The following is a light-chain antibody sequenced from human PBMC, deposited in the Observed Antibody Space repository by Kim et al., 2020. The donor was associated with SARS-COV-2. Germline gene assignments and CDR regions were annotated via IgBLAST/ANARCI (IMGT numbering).Light chain of an antibody. CDR2: GAS. Sequence: EIVMTQSPATLSVSPGERATLSCRASQSVSSNLAWYQQKPGQPPRLLIYGASTRATGIPGRFSGSGSGTEFTLTISSLQSEDFAVYYCQQYSHWPLTFGGGTKVDIK. J-gene: IGKJ4*01. V-gene: IGKV3-15*01. CDR3: QQYSHWPLT. CDR1: QSVSSN.